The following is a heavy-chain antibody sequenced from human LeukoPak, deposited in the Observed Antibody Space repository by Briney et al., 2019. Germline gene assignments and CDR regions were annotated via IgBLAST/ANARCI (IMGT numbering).Heavy chain of an antibody. J-gene: IGHJ5*02. Sequence: GESLKISCKGSGYSFTSYWIGWVRQMPGKGLEWMGIIYPGDSDTRYSSSFQGQVTISADKSISTAYLQWSSLKASDTAMYYCARRTYYYDSSGYYSGAGYWFDPWGQGTLVTVSS. CDR2: IYPGDSDT. CDR1: GYSFTSYW. D-gene: IGHD3-22*01. CDR3: ARRTYYYDSSGYYSGAGYWFDP. V-gene: IGHV5-51*01.